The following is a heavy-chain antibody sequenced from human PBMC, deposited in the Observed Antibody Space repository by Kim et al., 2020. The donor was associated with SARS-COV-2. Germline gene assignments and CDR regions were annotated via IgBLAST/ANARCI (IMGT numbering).Heavy chain of an antibody. CDR2: INAGNGNT. CDR3: ARDFASGSYWFDP. Sequence: ASVKVSCKASGYIFTAYTIHWVRQAPGQRLEWMGWINAGNGNTKYSQRLQGRVTITRDTSASTAYMELSSLRSEDTAVYYCARDFASGSYWFDPWGQGTL. CDR1: GYIFTAYT. D-gene: IGHD1-26*01. V-gene: IGHV1-3*01. J-gene: IGHJ5*02.